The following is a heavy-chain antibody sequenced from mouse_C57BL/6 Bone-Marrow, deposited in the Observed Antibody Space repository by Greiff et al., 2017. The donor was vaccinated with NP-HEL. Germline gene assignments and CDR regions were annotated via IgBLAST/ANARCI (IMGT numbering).Heavy chain of an antibody. D-gene: IGHD2-1*01. Sequence: EVKLMESGGDLVKPGGSLKLSCAASGFTFSSYGMSWVRQTPDKRLEWVATISSGGSYTYYPDSVKGRFTISRDNAKNTLYLQMSSLKSEDTAMDDCARHGVTNWGQGTLVTVSA. CDR3: ARHGVTN. J-gene: IGHJ3*01. CDR1: GFTFSSYG. CDR2: ISSGGSYT. V-gene: IGHV5-6*01.